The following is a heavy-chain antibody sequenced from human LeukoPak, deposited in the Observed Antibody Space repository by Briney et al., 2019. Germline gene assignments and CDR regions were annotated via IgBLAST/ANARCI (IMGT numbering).Heavy chain of an antibody. J-gene: IGHJ6*02. CDR3: AKHLTATNTYIFFGLDV. CDR1: GYSFKDYG. D-gene: IGHD1-26*01. CDR2: INWNGGGT. Sequence: GGSLRLSCAATGYSFKDYGMPWVRHPPGKGLEWVSAINWNGGGTDYADSVKGRFTIFRDNAKNSLYLQLSSLRPEDTALYYCAKHLTATNTYIFFGLDVWGQGTSVTVSS. V-gene: IGHV3-20*04.